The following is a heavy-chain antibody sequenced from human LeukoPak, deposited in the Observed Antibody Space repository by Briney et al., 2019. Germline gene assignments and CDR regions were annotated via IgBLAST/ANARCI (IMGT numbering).Heavy chain of an antibody. CDR1: GFTFSSHG. CDR3: ARTLYDSKSSYFDY. CDR2: ISYDGSNK. J-gene: IGHJ4*02. D-gene: IGHD3-22*01. V-gene: IGHV3-30*03. Sequence: GGSLRLSCVASGFTFSSHGIHWVRQAPGKGLEWVAVISYDGSNKYYADSVKGRFTISRDNSKNTLYLQMNSLRAEDTAVYYCARTLYDSKSSYFDYWGQGTLVTVSS.